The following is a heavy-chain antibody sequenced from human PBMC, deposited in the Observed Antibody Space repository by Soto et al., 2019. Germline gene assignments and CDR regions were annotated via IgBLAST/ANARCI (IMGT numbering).Heavy chain of an antibody. D-gene: IGHD6-19*01. CDR2: ISWNSGSI. Sequence: GGSLRLSCAASGFTFDDYAMHWVRQAPGKGLEWVSGISWNSGSIGYADSVKGRFTISRDNAKNSLYLQMNSLRAEDTALYYCAKGRGRSQWLVTSDYWGQGTLVTVSS. CDR1: GFTFDDYA. V-gene: IGHV3-9*01. J-gene: IGHJ4*02. CDR3: AKGRGRSQWLVTSDY.